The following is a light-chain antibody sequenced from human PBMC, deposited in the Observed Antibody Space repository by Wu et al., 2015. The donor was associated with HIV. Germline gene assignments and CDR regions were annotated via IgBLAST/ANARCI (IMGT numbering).Light chain of an antibody. V-gene: IGKV3-11*01. CDR1: QTISSY. CDR2: DAS. J-gene: IGKJ4*01. Sequence: EIVLTQSPATLSLSPGERATLSCRASQTISSYLGWYQQKPGQAPRLLIFDASTRATGIPARVSGSGSGTDFTLTISSLEPEDSAVYYCQQRSTWPLTFGGGTKVEIK. CDR3: QQRSTWPLT.